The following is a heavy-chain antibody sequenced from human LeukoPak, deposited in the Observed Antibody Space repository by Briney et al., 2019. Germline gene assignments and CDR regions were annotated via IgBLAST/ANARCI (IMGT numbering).Heavy chain of an antibody. CDR3: ARSYGDYVEYYFDY. V-gene: IGHV3-48*04. CDR1: GFTFSSYS. Sequence: PGGSLRLSCAASGFTFSSYSMNWVRQAPGKGLEWVSYISSSSSTIYYADSVKGRFTISRDNAKNPLYLQMNSLRAEDTAVYYCARSYGDYVEYYFDYWGQGTLVTVSS. D-gene: IGHD4-17*01. CDR2: ISSSSSTI. J-gene: IGHJ4*02.